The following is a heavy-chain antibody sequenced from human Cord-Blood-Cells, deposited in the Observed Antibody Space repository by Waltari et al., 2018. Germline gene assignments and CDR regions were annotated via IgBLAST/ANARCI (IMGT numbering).Heavy chain of an antibody. CDR2: INPNSGGT. J-gene: IGHJ4*02. Sequence: QVQLVQSGAEVKKPGASVKVSCKASGYTFTGYYMHWVRQAPGQGLEWMGWINPNSGGTNYTQKFQGWVTMTRDTSISTAYMELSRLRSDDTAVYYCARVAVAGTSYFDYWGQGTLVTVSS. CDR3: ARVAVAGTSYFDY. CDR1: GYTFTGYY. V-gene: IGHV1-2*04. D-gene: IGHD6-19*01.